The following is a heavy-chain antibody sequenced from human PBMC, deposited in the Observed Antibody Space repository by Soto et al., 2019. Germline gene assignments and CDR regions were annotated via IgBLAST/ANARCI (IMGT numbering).Heavy chain of an antibody. CDR2: VFYTGFT. CDR3: ATSQKGYNWNYFDH. D-gene: IGHD1-20*01. CDR1: GASISGSYYY. V-gene: IGHV4-39*01. Sequence: SETLSLTCAVSGASISGSYYYWAWLWQSPGKGPEWIGSVFYTGFTSYNPSLESRVSVSVDTSKSQFSLKLSAVTAADTAVYYCATSQKGYNWNYFDHWGQGAMVTVSS. J-gene: IGHJ4*02.